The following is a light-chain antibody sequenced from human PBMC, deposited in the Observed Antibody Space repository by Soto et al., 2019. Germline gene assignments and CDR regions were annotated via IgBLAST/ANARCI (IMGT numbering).Light chain of an antibody. CDR2: EVS. CDR1: NSDIGGYNY. CDR3: SSYKRSSTLV. V-gene: IGLV2-14*01. Sequence: QSALTQPASVSGSPGQSITISCSGTNSDIGGYNYVSWYQQHPGKAPKLMIYEVSNRPSGVSNRFSGSKSGNTASLTISGLQAEDEADYYCSSYKRSSTLVFGGGTKLTVL. J-gene: IGLJ2*01.